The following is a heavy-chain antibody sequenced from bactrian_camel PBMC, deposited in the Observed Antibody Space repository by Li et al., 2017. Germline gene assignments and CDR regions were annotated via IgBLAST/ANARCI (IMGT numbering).Heavy chain of an antibody. J-gene: IGHJ6*01. CDR3: AAESVA. V-gene: IGHV3S53*01. CDR1: GRAYSRHC. Sequence: HVQLVESGGGSVQAGGSLRLSCALSGRAYSRHCMGWFRQVPGNECELASTIRRDGATYYADPVKGRFTISRDNAKNTVYLQMNSLKPKDTAVYYCAAESVAWGQGTQVTVS. CDR2: IRRDGAT.